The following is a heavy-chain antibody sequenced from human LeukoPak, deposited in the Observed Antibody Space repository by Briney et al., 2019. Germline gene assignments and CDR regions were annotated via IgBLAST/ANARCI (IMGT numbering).Heavy chain of an antibody. CDR1: GGSITSCY. V-gene: IGHV4-59*01. CDR2: VSDGGRT. Sequence: PSETLSLTCSVSGGSITSCYWSWIRQPPGEGLEWIGHVSDGGRTNYSPSLRGRVSISVDTSKNQFSLKLNSVTAADTAVYFCARASTTFDDWGQGTLVTVSS. D-gene: IGHD1-14*01. CDR3: ARASTTFDD. J-gene: IGHJ4*02.